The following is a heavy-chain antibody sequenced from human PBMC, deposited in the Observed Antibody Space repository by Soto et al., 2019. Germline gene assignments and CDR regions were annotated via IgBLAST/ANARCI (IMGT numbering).Heavy chain of an antibody. CDR3: AADQDFWSGHYTFDY. V-gene: IGHV1-69*02. CDR1: GGTFSSYT. CDR2: IIPILGIA. J-gene: IGHJ4*02. D-gene: IGHD3-3*01. Sequence: SVKVSCKASGGTFSSYTISWVRQAPGQGLEWMGRIIPILGIANYAQKFQGRVTITRDMSTSTAYMELSSLRSEDTAVYYCAADQDFWSGHYTFDYWGQGTLVTVSS.